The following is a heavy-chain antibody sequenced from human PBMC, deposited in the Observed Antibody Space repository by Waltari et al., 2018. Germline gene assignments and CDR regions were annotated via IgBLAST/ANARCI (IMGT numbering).Heavy chain of an antibody. J-gene: IGHJ5*02. V-gene: IGHV1-69*04. D-gene: IGHD3-10*01. CDR3: ARDRDMVQGVNSEYNWFDP. CDR1: GGTFRSYA. CDR2: IIPILGIA. Sequence: QVQLVQSGAEVKKPGSSVKVSCKASGGTFRSYAISWVRQAPGQGLKWMGGIIPILGIANYAQKFQGRVTITADESTSTAYMELSSLRSEDTAVYYCARDRDMVQGVNSEYNWFDPWGQGTLVTVSS.